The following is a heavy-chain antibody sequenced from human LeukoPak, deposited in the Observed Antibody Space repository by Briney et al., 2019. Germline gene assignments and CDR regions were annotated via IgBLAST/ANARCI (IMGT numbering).Heavy chain of an antibody. CDR3: ARGYDFWSGVMSDAFDI. Sequence: SETLSLTCTVSGGSISSHYWSWVRRTPGKGLEWIGHIYHSGNTKYNSALKGRVTISDDASKNQFSLRLSSVTAADTAVYFCARGYDFWSGVMSDAFDIWGRGTMVTVSS. CDR2: IYHSGNT. CDR1: GGSISSHY. V-gene: IGHV4-59*11. J-gene: IGHJ3*02. D-gene: IGHD3-3*01.